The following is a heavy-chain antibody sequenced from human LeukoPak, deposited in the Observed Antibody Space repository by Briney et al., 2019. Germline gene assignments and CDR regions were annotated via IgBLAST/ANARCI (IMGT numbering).Heavy chain of an antibody. CDR2: IYYSGST. D-gene: IGHD6-13*01. CDR3: ARLLVTTGYSSSWSLYYFDY. CDR1: GGSISSSSYY. V-gene: IGHV4-39*01. J-gene: IGHJ4*02. Sequence: PSETLSLTCTVSGGSISSSSYYWGWIRQPPGKGLEWIGSIYYSGSTYCNPSLKSRVTISVDTSKNQFSLKLSSVTAADTAVYYCARLLVTTGYSSSWSLYYFDYWGQGTLVTVSS.